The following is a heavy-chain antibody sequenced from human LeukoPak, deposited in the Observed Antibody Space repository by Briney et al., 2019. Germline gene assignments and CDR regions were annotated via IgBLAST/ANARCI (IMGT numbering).Heavy chain of an antibody. CDR1: GFTFNNYN. Sequence: GGSLKLSCATSGFTFNNYNMNWVRQAPGKGLEWVSYISSSGSTIYYADSVKGRFTISRDNAKNSLYLQMNSLRAEDTAVYYCAELGITMIGGVWGKGTTVTISS. CDR3: AELGITMIGGV. CDR2: ISSSGSTI. D-gene: IGHD3-10*02. J-gene: IGHJ6*04. V-gene: IGHV3-48*04.